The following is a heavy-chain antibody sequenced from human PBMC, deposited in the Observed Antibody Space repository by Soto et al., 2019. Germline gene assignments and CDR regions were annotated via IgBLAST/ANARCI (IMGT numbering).Heavy chain of an antibody. D-gene: IGHD3-10*01. V-gene: IGHV1-69*06. J-gene: IGHJ4*02. Sequence: QVQLVQSGAEVKKPGSSVKVSCKASGGTFSSYAISWVRQAPGQGLEWMGGIIPIFGTANYAQKFQGRVTITADKSTSTAYMELSSLRSEDTAVYYCAAIPPRSIKLPTMRRDYWGQGTLVTVSS. CDR3: AAIPPRSIKLPTMRRDY. CDR1: GGTFSSYA. CDR2: IIPIFGTA.